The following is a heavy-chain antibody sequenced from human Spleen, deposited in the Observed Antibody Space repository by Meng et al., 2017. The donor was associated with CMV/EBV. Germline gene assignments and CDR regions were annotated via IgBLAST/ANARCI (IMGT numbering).Heavy chain of an antibody. V-gene: IGHV1-69*10. CDR1: GGTLSSYA. Sequence: SVKVSCKASGGTLSSYAISWVRQAPGQGLEWMGGIIPMFDIANYAQKFQGRVTITADKPTSTAYMELRSLRSEDTAVYYCARAEGELIDFWGQGTLVTVSS. D-gene: IGHD1-26*01. J-gene: IGHJ4*02. CDR2: IIPMFDIA. CDR3: ARAEGELIDF.